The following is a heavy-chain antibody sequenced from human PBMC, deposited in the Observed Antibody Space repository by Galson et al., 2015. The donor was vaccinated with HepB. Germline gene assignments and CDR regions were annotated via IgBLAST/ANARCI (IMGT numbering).Heavy chain of an antibody. Sequence: SETLSLTCTVSGGPIDGTTFYWGWIRQTPGKGLEWIASTYFNGNSYEDPSLRSRVTIFVDTSRNEFFLKLRSVTAADTAVYYCAKSPGYWSFDSWAQGTPVTVSS. D-gene: IGHD3-9*01. J-gene: IGHJ4*02. CDR1: GGPIDGTTFY. CDR2: TYFNGNS. V-gene: IGHV4-39*01. CDR3: AKSPGYWSFDS.